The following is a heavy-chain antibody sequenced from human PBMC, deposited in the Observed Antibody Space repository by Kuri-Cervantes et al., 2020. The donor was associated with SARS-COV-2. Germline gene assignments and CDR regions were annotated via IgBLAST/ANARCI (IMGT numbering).Heavy chain of an antibody. J-gene: IGHJ4*02. D-gene: IGHD6-6*01. Sequence: GGSLRLSCTVSGGSISSSSYYWGWIRQPPGKGLEWVSAISGSGGSTYYADSVKGRFTISRDNSKNTLYLQMNSLRAEDTAVYYCAKDSRYSSSSCFLYWGQGTLVTVSS. CDR1: GGSISSSSYY. CDR3: AKDSRYSSSSCFLY. CDR2: ISGSGGST. V-gene: IGHV3-23*01.